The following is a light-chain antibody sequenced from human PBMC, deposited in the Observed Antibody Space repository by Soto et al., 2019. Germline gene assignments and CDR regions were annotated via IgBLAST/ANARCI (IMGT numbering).Light chain of an antibody. CDR2: KAS. J-gene: IGKJ1*01. CDR1: ESIDSW. V-gene: IGKV1-5*03. CDR3: QKYNSYRA. Sequence: DIQMTQSPSTLSASVGDRVTITCRASESIDSWLAWHQQKPGRAPKLLISKASSLESGVPSRFSGSGFGTELTLTISSLQPDDFATYYCQKYNSYRAFGQGTKVEI.